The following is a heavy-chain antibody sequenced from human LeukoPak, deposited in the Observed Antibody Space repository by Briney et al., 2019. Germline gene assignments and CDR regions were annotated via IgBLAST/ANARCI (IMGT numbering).Heavy chain of an antibody. D-gene: IGHD3-10*01. Sequence: PSETLSLTCKVSGNSISGFCWSWIRQSPGKGLEWIAYIFDGGSTNTNPSLKTRVTTSVDRSKNQFSLQLNFVTAADTAVYYCARGSGSYTITPFDYWGQGILVTVSS. J-gene: IGHJ4*02. V-gene: IGHV4-59*01. CDR3: ARGSGSYTITPFDY. CDR1: GNSISGFC. CDR2: IFDGGST.